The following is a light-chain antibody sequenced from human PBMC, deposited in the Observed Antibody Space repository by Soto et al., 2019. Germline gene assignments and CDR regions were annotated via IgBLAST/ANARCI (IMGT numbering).Light chain of an antibody. CDR2: DAS. J-gene: IGKJ4*01. V-gene: IGKV3-11*01. Sequence: EIVLTQSPATLSLSPGERATLSCRASQNISRYLAWYQQKPGQAPRLLIYDASNRATGIPARFSGSGSGTDFTLTISSLEPEDFVVYYCQQRTDWPPALTFGGGTKVEIK. CDR1: QNISRY. CDR3: QQRTDWPPALT.